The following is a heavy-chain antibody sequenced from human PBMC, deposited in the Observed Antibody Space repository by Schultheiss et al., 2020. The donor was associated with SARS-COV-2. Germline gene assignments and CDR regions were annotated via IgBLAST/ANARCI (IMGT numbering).Heavy chain of an antibody. Sequence: GESLKISCKASGYTFTSYAMHWVRQAPGQRLEWMGWINAGNGNTKYSQKFQGRVTMTTDTSTTTAYMDLRSLRSDDTAVYYCARVPMTIFGVIIKSGAHDYWGQGTLVTVSS. CDR3: ARVPMTIFGVIIKSGAHDY. CDR2: INAGNGNT. CDR1: GYTFTSYA. J-gene: IGHJ4*02. D-gene: IGHD3-3*01. V-gene: IGHV1-3*01.